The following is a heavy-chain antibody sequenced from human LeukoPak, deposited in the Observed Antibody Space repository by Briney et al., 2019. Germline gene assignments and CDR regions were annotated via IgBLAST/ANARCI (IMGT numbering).Heavy chain of an antibody. CDR3: ARDTYFQH. CDR2: IYTSGST. Sequence: PSETLSLTCSVSGASIRDYYWTRIRQPAGKGLEWIGRIYTSGSTNYNPSLKSRVTISVDKSKNQFSLKLSSVTAADTAVYYCARDTYFQHWGQGTLVTVSS. V-gene: IGHV4-4*07. J-gene: IGHJ1*01. CDR1: GASIRDYY.